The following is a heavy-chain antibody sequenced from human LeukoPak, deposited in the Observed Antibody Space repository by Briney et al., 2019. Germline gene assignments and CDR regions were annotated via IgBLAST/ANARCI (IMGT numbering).Heavy chain of an antibody. CDR1: GITFSSYG. Sequence: GGSLRLSCAASGITFSSYGMHWVRQAPGKGLEWVAVIWYDGSNKYYADSVKGRFTISRDNSKNTLYLQMNSLRAEDTAVYYCARDYTYYDILTGYYKGYGMDVWGQGTTVTVSS. J-gene: IGHJ6*02. CDR2: IWYDGSNK. V-gene: IGHV3-33*01. CDR3: ARDYTYYDILTGYYKGYGMDV. D-gene: IGHD3-9*01.